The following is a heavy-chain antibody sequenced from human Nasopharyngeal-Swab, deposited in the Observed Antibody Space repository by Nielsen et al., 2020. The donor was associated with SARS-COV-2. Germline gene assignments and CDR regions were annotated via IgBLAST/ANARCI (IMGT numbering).Heavy chain of an antibody. Sequence: SETLSLTCAVYGGSFSGYYWSWIRQPPGKGLEWIGEINHSRSTNYNPSLKSRVTISVDTSKNQFSLKLSSVTAADTAVYYCAREERTFDYWGQGTLVTVSS. CDR3: AREERTFDY. CDR2: INHSRST. CDR1: GGSFSGYY. D-gene: IGHD1-26*01. J-gene: IGHJ4*02. V-gene: IGHV4-34*01.